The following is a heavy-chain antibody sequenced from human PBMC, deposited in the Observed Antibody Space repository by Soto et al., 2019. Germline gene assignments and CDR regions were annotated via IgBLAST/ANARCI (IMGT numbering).Heavy chain of an antibody. CDR1: GFTFSSYG. J-gene: IGHJ4*02. Sequence: GGSLRLSCAASGFTFSSYGMHWVRQAPGKGREWVAVISYDGRNKYYADSVKGRFTISRDNSKSRLYLQMNSLRAEDTAVYYCARDITYGDSYIDYWGRGTLVTVSS. D-gene: IGHD4-17*01. CDR2: ISYDGRNK. CDR3: ARDITYGDSYIDY. V-gene: IGHV3-30*03.